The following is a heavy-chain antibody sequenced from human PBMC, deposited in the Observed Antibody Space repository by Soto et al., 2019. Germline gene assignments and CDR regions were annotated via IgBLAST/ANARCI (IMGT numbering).Heavy chain of an antibody. CDR1: GFTVSSNY. V-gene: IGHV3-66*01. D-gene: IGHD1-26*01. CDR2: IYSGGST. Sequence: EVQLVESGGGLVQPGGSLRLSCAASGFTVSSNYMSWVRQAPGKGLEWVSVIYSGGSTYYADSVKGRFIISRDDSKNTLFLQMNILRAEHTAVYYCATAKLLLTCLFDYWGQGTLVTVSS. J-gene: IGHJ4*02. CDR3: ATAKLLLTCLFDY.